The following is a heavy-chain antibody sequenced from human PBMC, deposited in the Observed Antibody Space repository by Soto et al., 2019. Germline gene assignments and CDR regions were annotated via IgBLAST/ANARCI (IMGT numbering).Heavy chain of an antibody. V-gene: IGHV4-31*03. CDR3: AREEYVKSHFTADYYGMDV. CDR1: GGSISSGGYY. Sequence: SETLSLTCTVSGGSISSGGYYWSWIRQHPGRGLEWIGYIYYSGSTYYNPSLKSRVTISVDTSKNQFSLKLSSVTAADTAVYYCAREEYVKSHFTADYYGMDVWGRGTTVTVSS. J-gene: IGHJ6*02. CDR2: IYYSGST. D-gene: IGHD3-3*02.